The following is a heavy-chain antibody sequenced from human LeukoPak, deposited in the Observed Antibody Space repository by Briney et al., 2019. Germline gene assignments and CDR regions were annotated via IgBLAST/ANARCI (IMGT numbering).Heavy chain of an antibody. CDR2: ISSSGSTI. J-gene: IGHJ3*02. Sequence: QPGGSLRLSCAASGFTFSSYEMNWVRQAPGKGLEWVSYISSSGSTIYYADSVKGRFTISRDNAKNSLYLQMNSLRAEDTAVYYCARTRYYDGSGYYFDDAFDIWGQGTMVTVSS. CDR3: ARTRYYDGSGYYFDDAFDI. CDR1: GFTFSSYE. V-gene: IGHV3-48*03. D-gene: IGHD3-22*01.